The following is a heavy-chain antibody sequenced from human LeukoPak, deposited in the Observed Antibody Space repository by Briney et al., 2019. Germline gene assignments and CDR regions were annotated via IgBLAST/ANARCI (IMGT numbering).Heavy chain of an antibody. D-gene: IGHD3-22*01. V-gene: IGHV4-39*01. CDR3: ARHVWWYHDSSGYPDS. CDR1: GGSISSSSDY. J-gene: IGHJ4*02. Sequence: PSATLSLTCTVSGGSISSSSDYWGWIRQPPGKGLEWIGSIYYSGYTYYNPSPKSRVTISVDTSKNQFSLKLRSVTAADTAVYYCARHVWWYHDSSGYPDSWGQGTLVTVSS. CDR2: IYYSGYT.